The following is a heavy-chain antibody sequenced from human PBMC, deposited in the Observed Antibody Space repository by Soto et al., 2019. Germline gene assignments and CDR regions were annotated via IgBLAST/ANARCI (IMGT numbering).Heavy chain of an antibody. V-gene: IGHV3-72*01. CDR3: ARLMGTSFVL. Sequence: PGGSLRLSCAASGASGFTFSDHHMDWVRQAPGKGLEWVGRARNKVNSYTTAYAASVKGRFTISRDDSKNSLYLQMNSLKTEDTAVYFCARLMGTSFVLWGQGTLVTVSS. J-gene: IGHJ4*02. D-gene: IGHD2-8*01. CDR2: ARNKVNSYTT. CDR1: GFTFSDHH.